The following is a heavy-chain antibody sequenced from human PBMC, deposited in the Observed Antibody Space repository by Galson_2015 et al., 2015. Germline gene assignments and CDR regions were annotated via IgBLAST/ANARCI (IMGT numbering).Heavy chain of an antibody. D-gene: IGHD2-15*01. CDR1: GYSFTSYW. V-gene: IGHV5-51*01. J-gene: IGHJ3*02. Sequence: QSGAEVKKPGESLKISCKGSGYSFTSYWIGWVRQMPGKGLEWMGIIYPGDSDTRYSPSFQGQVTISADKSISTAYLQWSSLKASDTAMYYCARPVRGVHRRNSGGSTHAFDIWGQGTMVTVSS. CDR3: ARPVRGVHRRNSGGSTHAFDI. CDR2: IYPGDSDT.